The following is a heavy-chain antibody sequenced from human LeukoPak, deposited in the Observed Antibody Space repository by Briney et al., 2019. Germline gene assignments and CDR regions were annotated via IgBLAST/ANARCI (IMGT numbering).Heavy chain of an antibody. CDR3: ARASEWLVRFDS. Sequence: ASVKVSCRASGYSFTSYYLHWVRQAPGQGLEWMGILNPSSGSTTYAKKFQGRVTMTRDTSTSTVSMELSSLRSEDTAVYYCARASEWLVRFDSWGQGTLVTVSS. J-gene: IGHJ4*02. CDR1: GYSFTSYY. D-gene: IGHD6-19*01. V-gene: IGHV1-46*01. CDR2: LNPSSGST.